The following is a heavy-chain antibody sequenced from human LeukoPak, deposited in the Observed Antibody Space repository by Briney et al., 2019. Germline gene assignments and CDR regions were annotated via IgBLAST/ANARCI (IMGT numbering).Heavy chain of an antibody. J-gene: IGHJ4*02. CDR2: IYYSGST. CDR1: GGSISSGGYY. V-gene: IGHV4-31*03. CDR3: ARHALFGGTGFDY. D-gene: IGHD3-3*01. Sequence: SETLSLTCTVSGGSISSGGYYWSWIHQHPGKGLEWIGYIYYSGSTYYNPSLKSRVTISVDTSKNQFSLKLSSVTAADTAVYYCARHALFGGTGFDYWGQGTLVTVSS.